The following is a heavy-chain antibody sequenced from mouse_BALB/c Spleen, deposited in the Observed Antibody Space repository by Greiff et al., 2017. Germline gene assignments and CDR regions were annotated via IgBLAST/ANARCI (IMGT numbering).Heavy chain of an antibody. CDR2: IRSKSNNYAT. Sequence: EVKLVESGGGLVQPKGSLKLSCAASGFTFNTYAMNWVRQAPGKGLEWVARIRSKSNNYATYYADSVKDRFTISRDDSQSMLYLQMNNLKTEDTAMYYCVRHEDYGSLFAYWGQGTLVTVSA. CDR1: GFTFNTYA. V-gene: IGHV10-1*02. D-gene: IGHD1-2*01. J-gene: IGHJ3*01. CDR3: VRHEDYGSLFAY.